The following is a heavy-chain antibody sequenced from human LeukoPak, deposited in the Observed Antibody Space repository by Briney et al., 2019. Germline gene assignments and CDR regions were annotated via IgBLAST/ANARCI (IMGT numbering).Heavy chain of an antibody. Sequence: PGRSLRLSCAASGFTFSSYWMSWVRQAPGKGLEWVANIKQDGSEKYYVDSVKGRFTISRDNAKNSLYLQMNTLRAEDTAVYYCARERGMYYFDYWGQGTLVTVSS. V-gene: IGHV3-7*03. D-gene: IGHD3-10*01. CDR3: ARERGMYYFDY. CDR2: IKQDGSEK. CDR1: GFTFSSYW. J-gene: IGHJ4*02.